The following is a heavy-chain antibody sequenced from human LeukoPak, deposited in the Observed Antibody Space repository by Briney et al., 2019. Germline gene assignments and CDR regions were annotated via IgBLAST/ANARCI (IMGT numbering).Heavy chain of an antibody. V-gene: IGHV3-53*01. J-gene: IGHJ4*02. CDR2: IYSDDTT. CDR3: ARDNFWEQYYFDY. CDR1: GFTVSGNY. Sequence: GGSLRLSCAVSGFTVSGNYMSWIRQAPGKGLEWVSLIYSDDTTLYADSVKGRFTISRDNAKNSLYLQMNSLRAEDTAVYYCARDNFWEQYYFDYWGQGTLVTVSS. D-gene: IGHD1-26*01.